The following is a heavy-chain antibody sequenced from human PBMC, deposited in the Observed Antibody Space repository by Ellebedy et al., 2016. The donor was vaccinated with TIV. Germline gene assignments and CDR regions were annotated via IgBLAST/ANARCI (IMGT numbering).Heavy chain of an antibody. D-gene: IGHD3-10*01. CDR1: GFTVSTNY. J-gene: IGHJ6*02. CDR3: ANNWVVRGEGWNNGMDI. Sequence: GESLKISCAVSGFTVSTNYLSWVRQAPGKGLEWVSTIYGDGSTYHADSVRGRFTISRDNSKNTLYLQIKSLRADDTAVYYCANNWVVRGEGWNNGMDIWGQGTTVTVSS. V-gene: IGHV3-66*01. CDR2: IYGDGST.